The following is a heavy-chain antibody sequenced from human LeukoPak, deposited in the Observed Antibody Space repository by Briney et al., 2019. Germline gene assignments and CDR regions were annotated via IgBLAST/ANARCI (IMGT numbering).Heavy chain of an antibody. CDR1: GYTFTSYD. CDR3: ARGRDIVATVDY. Sequence: ASVKVSCKASGYTFTSYDINWVRQATGQALEWMGWMNPNSGNTGYAQKFQGRVTMTRNTSISTAYMELSSLRSEDTAVYYCARGRDIVATVDYWGQGTLVTVSS. CDR2: MNPNSGNT. D-gene: IGHD5-12*01. V-gene: IGHV1-8*01. J-gene: IGHJ4*02.